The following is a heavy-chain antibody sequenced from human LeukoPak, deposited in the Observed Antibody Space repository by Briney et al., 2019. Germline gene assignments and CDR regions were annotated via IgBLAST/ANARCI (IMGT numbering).Heavy chain of an antibody. V-gene: IGHV3-23*01. CDR3: AKAVEQWLVSDAHFDY. D-gene: IGHD6-19*01. Sequence: GGSLRLSCAASGFTFSSYAMSWVRQAPGKGLEWVSAISGSGGSTYYADSVKGRFTISRDNSKNTLYLQMNSLRAEDTAVYYCAKAVEQWLVSDAHFDYWGQGTLVTVSS. J-gene: IGHJ4*02. CDR2: ISGSGGST. CDR1: GFTFSSYA.